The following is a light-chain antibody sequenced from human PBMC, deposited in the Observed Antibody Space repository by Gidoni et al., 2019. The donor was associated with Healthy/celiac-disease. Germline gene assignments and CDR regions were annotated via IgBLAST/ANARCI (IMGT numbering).Light chain of an antibody. CDR2: GAS. CDR1: QSVSSN. Sequence: EIVMTQSPATLSVSPGERATPSCRASQSVSSNLAWYQQKPGQAPRLLIYGASTRATGIPARFSGSGSGTEFTRTISSLQSEDFAVYYCQQYNNWPPYTFGQGTKLEIK. V-gene: IGKV3-15*01. J-gene: IGKJ2*01. CDR3: QQYNNWPPYT.